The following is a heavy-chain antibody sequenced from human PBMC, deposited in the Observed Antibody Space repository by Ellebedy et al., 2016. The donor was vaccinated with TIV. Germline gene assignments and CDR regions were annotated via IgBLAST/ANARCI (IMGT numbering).Heavy chain of an antibody. D-gene: IGHD4/OR15-4a*01. CDR1: GFTVSSNY. V-gene: IGHV3-53*01. Sequence: GESLKISCAASGFTVSSNYMNWVRQAPGKGLEWVSVIYSGADGGDTYYADSVRGRFTIPRDNSKNTLFLKRNSLRAEDTAVYYWLLDGAENGGKLDYWGQGALVTVSS. J-gene: IGHJ4*02. CDR2: IYSGADGGDT. CDR3: LLDGAENGGKLDY.